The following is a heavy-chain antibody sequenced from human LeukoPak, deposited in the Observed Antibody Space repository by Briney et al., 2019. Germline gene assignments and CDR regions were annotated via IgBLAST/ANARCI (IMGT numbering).Heavy chain of an antibody. V-gene: IGHV1-2*02. CDR1: GYTFTGYY. CDR2: INPNSGGT. J-gene: IGHJ5*02. Sequence: ASVKVSCKASGYTFTGYYMHWVRQAPGQGLEWMGWINPNSGGTNYAQKFQGRVTMTRDTSISTAYMELSSLRSEDTAVYYCARDNSLQDMAWWFDPWGQGTLVIVSS. CDR3: ARDNSLQDMAWWFDP. D-gene: IGHD5-24*01.